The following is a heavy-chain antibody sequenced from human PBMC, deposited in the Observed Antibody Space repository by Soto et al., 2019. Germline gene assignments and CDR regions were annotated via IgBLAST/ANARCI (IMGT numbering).Heavy chain of an antibody. CDR3: ARDFSSSWLLGPVDY. CDR1: GFTFSSYS. Sequence: GGSLRRSCAASGFTFSSYSMNWVRQAPGKGLEWVSSISSSSSYIYYADSVKGRFTISRDNAKNSLYLQMNSLRAEDTAVYYCARDFSSSWLLGPVDYWGQGTLVTLSS. CDR2: ISSSSSYI. J-gene: IGHJ4*02. V-gene: IGHV3-21*01. D-gene: IGHD6-13*01.